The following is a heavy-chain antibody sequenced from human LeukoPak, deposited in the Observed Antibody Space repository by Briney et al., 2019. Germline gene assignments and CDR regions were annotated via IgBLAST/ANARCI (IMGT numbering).Heavy chain of an antibody. V-gene: IGHV1-18*01. J-gene: IGHJ6*02. CDR3: ARPDGARPYYYYGMDV. Sequence: VASVKVSCKASGYTFTSYGISWVRQAPGQGLEWMGWISAYNGNTNYAQKLQGRVTMTTDTSTSTAYMELSSLRSEDTAVYYCARPDGARPYYYYGMDVWGQGTTVTVSS. CDR2: ISAYNGNT. D-gene: IGHD1-14*01. CDR1: GYTFTSYG.